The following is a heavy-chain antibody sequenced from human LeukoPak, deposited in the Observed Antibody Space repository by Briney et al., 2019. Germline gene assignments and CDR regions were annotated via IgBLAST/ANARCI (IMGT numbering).Heavy chain of an antibody. Sequence: PSETLSLTCTVSGGSISSSSYYWGWIRQPPGKGLEWIGNTYYSGSTYYNPSLKSRVTISVDTSKNQFSLKLSSVTAADTAVYYCARRGAHCSSTSCYPYFDYWGQGTLVTVSS. CDR1: GGSISSSSYY. CDR2: TYYSGST. D-gene: IGHD2-2*01. CDR3: ARRGAHCSSTSCYPYFDY. J-gene: IGHJ4*02. V-gene: IGHV4-39*07.